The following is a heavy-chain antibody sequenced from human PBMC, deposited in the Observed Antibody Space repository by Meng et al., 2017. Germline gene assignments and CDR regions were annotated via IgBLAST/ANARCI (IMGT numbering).Heavy chain of an antibody. CDR3: ARALKHYYDSSGYRVGYFDY. J-gene: IGHJ4*02. D-gene: IGHD3-22*01. CDR2: IIPIFGTA. CDR1: GGTFSSYA. V-gene: IGHV1-69*01. Sequence: QGQLVQFGAEVKKPGFSVKVSCKASGGTFSSYAISWVRQAPGQGLEWMGGIIPIFGTANYAQKFQGRVTITADESTSTAYMELSSLRSEDTAVYYCARALKHYYDSSGYRVGYFDYWGQGTLVTVSS.